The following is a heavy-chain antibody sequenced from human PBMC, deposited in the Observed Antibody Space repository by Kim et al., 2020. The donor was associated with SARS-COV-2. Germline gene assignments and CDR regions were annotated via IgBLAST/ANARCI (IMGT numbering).Heavy chain of an antibody. CDR3: AGHYRIVVVPAAILA. CDR2: IYYSGST. D-gene: IGHD2-2*01. CDR1: GGSISSSSYY. V-gene: IGHV4-39*01. J-gene: IGHJ4*02. Sequence: SETLSLTCTVSGGSISSSSYYWGWIRQPPVKGLEWIGSIYYSGSTYYNPSLKSRVTISVDTSKNQFSLKLSSVTAADTAVYYCAGHYRIVVVPAAILAWGQGTLVTVSS.